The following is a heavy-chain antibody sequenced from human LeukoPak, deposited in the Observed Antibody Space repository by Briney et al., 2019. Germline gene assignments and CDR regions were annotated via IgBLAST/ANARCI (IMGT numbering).Heavy chain of an antibody. CDR2: ISASGGST. J-gene: IGHJ4*02. CDR1: GFTFSDYY. D-gene: IGHD2-15*01. Sequence: GGSLRLSCAASGFTFSDYYMSWFRQAPGKGLEWVSGISASGGSTYYADSVKGRYTISRDNSKNTLYLQVNSLRAEDTAVYYCAKESWMVAPYYFDYWGQGTLVTVSS. V-gene: IGHV3-23*01. CDR3: AKESWMVAPYYFDY.